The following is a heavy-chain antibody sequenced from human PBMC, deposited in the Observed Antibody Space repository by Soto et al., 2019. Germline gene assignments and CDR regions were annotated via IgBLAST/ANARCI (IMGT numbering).Heavy chain of an antibody. CDR2: ISYDGSNK. CDR3: AKGGYSGYDWFDY. V-gene: IGHV3-30*18. Sequence: QVQLVESGGGVVQPGSSLRLSCAASGFTFSSYGMHWVRQAPGKGLEWVAVISYDGSNKYYADSVKGRFTISRDNSKNTLYLQMNSLRAEDTAVYHCAKGGYSGYDWFDYWGQGTLVTVSS. CDR1: GFTFSSYG. D-gene: IGHD5-12*01. J-gene: IGHJ4*02.